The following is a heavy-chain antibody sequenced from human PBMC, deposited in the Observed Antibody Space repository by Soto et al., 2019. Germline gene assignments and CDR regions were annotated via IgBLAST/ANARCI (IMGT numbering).Heavy chain of an antibody. CDR2: ISPGSRYP. J-gene: IGHJ4*02. V-gene: IGHV3-11*06. CDR1: GFTFGDSY. Sequence: GGSLRLSCAGSGFTFGDSYMSWIRQAPGKGLEWLSYISPGSRYPAYADSVKGRFTISRDNAKRSLYLQMMSLTAEDTAIYYCTRARYYDSTGYLYYFDYWGQGTLVTVSS. CDR3: TRARYYDSTGYLYYFDY. D-gene: IGHD3-22*01.